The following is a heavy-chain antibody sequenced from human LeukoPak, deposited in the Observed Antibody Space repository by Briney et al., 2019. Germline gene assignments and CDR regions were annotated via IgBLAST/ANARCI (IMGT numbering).Heavy chain of an antibody. D-gene: IGHD3-3*01. CDR1: GYTFTGYY. V-gene: IGHV1-2*02. J-gene: IGHJ6*03. Sequence: GASVKVSCKASGYTFTGYYMHWVRQAPGQGLEWMGWINPNSGGTNYAQKFQGRVTTTRDTSISTAYMELSRLRSDDTAVYYCARHTIFGVVHDTRYYYYYYMDVWGKGTTVTVSS. CDR3: ARHTIFGVVHDTRYYYYYYMDV. CDR2: INPNSGGT.